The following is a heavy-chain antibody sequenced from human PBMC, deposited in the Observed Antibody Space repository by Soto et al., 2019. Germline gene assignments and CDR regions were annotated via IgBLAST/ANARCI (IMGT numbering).Heavy chain of an antibody. J-gene: IGHJ4*02. CDR3: ARQKYSGYDPLDY. D-gene: IGHD5-12*01. V-gene: IGHV1-18*01. Sequence: ASVTVSCKASGYTFTSYGISWVRQAPGQGLEWMRWISANNGNTNYTQKLKGRVNISVDTTKNQFSLNLSSVTAVYSAVYYCARQKYSGYDPLDYWGQGTLVTVSS. CDR1: GYTFTSYG. CDR2: ISANNGNT.